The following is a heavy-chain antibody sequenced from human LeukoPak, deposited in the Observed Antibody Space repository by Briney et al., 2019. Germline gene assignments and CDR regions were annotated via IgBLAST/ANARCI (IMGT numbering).Heavy chain of an antibody. J-gene: IGHJ6*03. CDR3: AKLDSSSSGMDV. CDR1: GFTFSSYA. D-gene: IGHD2-2*01. Sequence: GGSLRLSYAASGFTFSSYAMHWVRQAPGKGLECVAVIWYDGSNKYYADSVKGRFTISRDNSKNTLYLQMNSLRAEDTAVYYCAKLDSSSSGMDVWGKGTTVTVSS. V-gene: IGHV3-33*06. CDR2: IWYDGSNK.